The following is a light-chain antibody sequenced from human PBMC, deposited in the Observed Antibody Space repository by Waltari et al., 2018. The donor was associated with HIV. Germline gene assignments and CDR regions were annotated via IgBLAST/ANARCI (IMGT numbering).Light chain of an antibody. V-gene: IGLV1-40*01. CDR1: NSNIGAGSD. J-gene: IGLJ2*01. CDR2: DNR. CDR3: QSYDNSLSNVV. Sequence: QSVLTQPPSVSGAPGQRVTISCTGSNSNIGAGSDSHWYQQLPGSAPKPLMFDNRKRPSGVPDRFSGSKSGTSASLVITGLQAADEAVYYCQSYDNSLSNVVFGGGTKLIVL.